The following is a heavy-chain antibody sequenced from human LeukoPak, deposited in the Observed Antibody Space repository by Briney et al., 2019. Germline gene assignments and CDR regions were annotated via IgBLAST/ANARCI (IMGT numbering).Heavy chain of an antibody. Sequence: GRSLRLSCTASGFTFGDYAMSWVRQAPGKGLEWVAAISYDGSKKHYADSVKGRFTISRDNSKNTLYLQMNSLRSEDTAVYYCARVKARNKLWFGRSYYFDYWGQGTLVTVSS. V-gene: IGHV3-30*04. CDR2: ISYDGSKK. CDR1: GFTFGDYA. D-gene: IGHD3-10*01. CDR3: ARVKARNKLWFGRSYYFDY. J-gene: IGHJ4*02.